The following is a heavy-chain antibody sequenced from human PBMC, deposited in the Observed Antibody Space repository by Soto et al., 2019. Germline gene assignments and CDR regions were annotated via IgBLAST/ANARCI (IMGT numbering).Heavy chain of an antibody. CDR2: ISGSGGST. D-gene: IGHD2-15*01. V-gene: IGHV3-23*01. CDR3: AKRPDIVVVVAATPGSYILCDTWFDP. J-gene: IGHJ5*02. CDR1: GFTFSSYA. Sequence: EVQLLESGGGLVQPGGSLRLSCAASGFTFSSYAMSWVRQAPGKGLEWVSAISGSGGSTYYADSVKGRFTISRDNPKNTLYLQMNSLRAEDTAVYYCAKRPDIVVVVAATPGSYILCDTWFDPWGQGTLVTVSS.